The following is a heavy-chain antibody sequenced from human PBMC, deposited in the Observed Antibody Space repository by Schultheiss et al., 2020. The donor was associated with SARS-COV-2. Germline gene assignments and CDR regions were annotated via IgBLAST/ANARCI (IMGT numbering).Heavy chain of an antibody. CDR2: IYTSGST. D-gene: IGHD3-3*01. CDR1: GGSISSYY. Sequence: SETLSLTCTVSGGSISSYYWSWIRQPAGKGLEWIGRIYTSGSTNYNPSLKSRVTMSVDTSKNQFSLKLSSVTAADTAVYYCARTGFWSGYYGVDYWGQGTLVTVSS. J-gene: IGHJ4*02. CDR3: ARTGFWSGYYGVDY. V-gene: IGHV4-4*07.